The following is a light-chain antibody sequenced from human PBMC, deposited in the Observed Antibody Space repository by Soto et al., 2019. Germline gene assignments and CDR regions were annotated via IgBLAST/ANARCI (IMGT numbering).Light chain of an antibody. CDR1: QTVSGSY. V-gene: IGKV3-20*01. Sequence: ENVLTQSPGTLSLSPGERATLSCRASQTVSGSYVAWYQQKPGQTPRLLIYGASSRATGIPDRFSGSGSGTDFTLTISRLEPEDFALYYCQQYGIAPLALTFGGGTKVDIK. CDR3: QQYGIAPLALT. CDR2: GAS. J-gene: IGKJ4*01.